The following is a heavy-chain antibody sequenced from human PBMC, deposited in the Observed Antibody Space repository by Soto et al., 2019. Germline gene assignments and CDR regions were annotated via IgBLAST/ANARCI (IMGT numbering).Heavy chain of an antibody. CDR3: ARELGDQLLWFDP. CDR2: IYYSGST. Sequence: QVQLQESGPGLVKPSQTLSLTCTVSGGSISSGGYYWSWIRQHPGKGLEWIGYIYYSGSTYYNPSLKSRVXXSXDXXKNQFSLKLSSVTAADTAVYYCARELGDQLLWFDPWGQGTLVTVSS. CDR1: GGSISSGGYY. V-gene: IGHV4-31*03. D-gene: IGHD2-2*01. J-gene: IGHJ5*02.